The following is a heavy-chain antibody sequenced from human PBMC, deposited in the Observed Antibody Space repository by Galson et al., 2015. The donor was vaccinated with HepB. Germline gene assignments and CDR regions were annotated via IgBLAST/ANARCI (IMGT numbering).Heavy chain of an antibody. Sequence: SLRLSCAASGFTFSSYAMSWVRQAPGKGLEWVSAISGSGGSTYYADSGKGRFTISRDNSKNTLYLQMNSLRAEDTAVYYCANGRVVVPAATSLEKFYGMDVWGQGTTVTVSS. V-gene: IGHV3-23*01. CDR2: ISGSGGST. J-gene: IGHJ6*02. CDR1: GFTFSSYA. D-gene: IGHD2-2*01. CDR3: ANGRVVVPAATSLEKFYGMDV.